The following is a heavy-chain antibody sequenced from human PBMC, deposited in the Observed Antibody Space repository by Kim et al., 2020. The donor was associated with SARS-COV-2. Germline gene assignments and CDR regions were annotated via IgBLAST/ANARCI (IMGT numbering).Heavy chain of an antibody. CDR3: ARGGGITIFGVVQPGGFDY. Sequence: SVKVSCKASGGTFSSYAISWVRQAPGQGLEWMGGIIPIFGTANYAQKFQGRVTITADESTSTAYMELSSLRSEDTAVYYCARGGGITIFGVVQPGGFDYWGQGTLVTVSS. J-gene: IGHJ4*02. V-gene: IGHV1-69*13. CDR2: IIPIFGTA. D-gene: IGHD3-3*01. CDR1: GGTFSSYA.